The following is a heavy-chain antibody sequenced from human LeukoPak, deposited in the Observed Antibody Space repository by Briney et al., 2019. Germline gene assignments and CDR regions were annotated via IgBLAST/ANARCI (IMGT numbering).Heavy chain of an antibody. J-gene: IGHJ4*02. Sequence: PGGSLRLSCAASGFTFSDYYMTWIRQAPGKGLEWVSYISRSGTTIYYADSVKGRFTISRDNAKNSLFLQMNSLRAEDTAVYYCARDSRRLSGGSWIHPFDYWGQGTLVTVSS. CDR3: ARDSRRLSGGSWIHPFDY. CDR1: GFTFSDYY. CDR2: ISRSGTTI. D-gene: IGHD2-15*01. V-gene: IGHV3-11*01.